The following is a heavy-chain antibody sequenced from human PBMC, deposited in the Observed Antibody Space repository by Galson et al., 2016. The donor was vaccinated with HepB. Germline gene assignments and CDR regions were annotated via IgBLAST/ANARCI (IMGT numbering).Heavy chain of an antibody. CDR1: GNTFTGDY. V-gene: IGHV1-2*06. Sequence: QSGAEVKTSGESLKISCKASGNTFTGDYLHWVRQAPGRGLEWMGRINPHSGSTVYEQKFRGRITMTRDTAIGTAYMELNRLTSDDTAVYFCASSGYYSDLNYWGQGTLVTVSS. D-gene: IGHD3-22*01. CDR3: ASSGYYSDLNY. J-gene: IGHJ4*02. CDR2: INPHSGST.